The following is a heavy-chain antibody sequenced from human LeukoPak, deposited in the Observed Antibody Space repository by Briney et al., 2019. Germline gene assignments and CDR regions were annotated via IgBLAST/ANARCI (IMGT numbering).Heavy chain of an antibody. CDR1: GGSISSYY. CDR3: ARVRFRSGWRPPYYFDY. J-gene: IGHJ4*02. V-gene: IGHV4-59*01. D-gene: IGHD6-19*01. CDR2: IYYSGST. Sequence: SETLSLTCTVSGGSISSYYWSWIRQPPGKGLEWIGYIYYSGSTNYNPSLKSGVTISVDTSKNQFSLKLSSVTAADTAVYYCARVRFRSGWRPPYYFDYWGQGTLVTVSS.